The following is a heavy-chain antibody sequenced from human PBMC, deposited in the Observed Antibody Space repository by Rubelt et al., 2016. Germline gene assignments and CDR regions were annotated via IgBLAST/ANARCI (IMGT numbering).Heavy chain of an antibody. J-gene: IGHJ5*02. CDR2: FYYSGST. V-gene: IGHV4-39*01. CDR1: GGSISSGSHY. CDR3: ARNGSPENNWFDP. Sequence: QLQLQESGPGLVKPSETLSLTCTVSGGSISSGSHYWGWIRQPPGKGLEWIGSFYYSGSTYYNPSLKSRVTISGDTSKNQSSLKLSSGTAADTAVYYCARNGSPENNWFDPWGQGTLVTVSS. D-gene: IGHD3-10*01.